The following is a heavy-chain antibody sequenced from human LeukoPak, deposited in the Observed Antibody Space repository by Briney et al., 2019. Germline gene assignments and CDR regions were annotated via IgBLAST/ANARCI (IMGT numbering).Heavy chain of an antibody. V-gene: IGHV4-39*01. CDR1: GGSISSSSYY. CDR2: IYYSGST. CDR3: ARQPRVLRFLEWLLYSWFDP. Sequence: SETLSLTCTVSGGSISSSSYYWGWIRQPPGKGLEWIGSIYYSGSTYYNPSLKSRVTISVDTSKNQFSLKLSSVTAADTAVYYCARQPRVLRFLEWLLYSWFDPWGRGTLVTVPS. J-gene: IGHJ5*02. D-gene: IGHD3-3*01.